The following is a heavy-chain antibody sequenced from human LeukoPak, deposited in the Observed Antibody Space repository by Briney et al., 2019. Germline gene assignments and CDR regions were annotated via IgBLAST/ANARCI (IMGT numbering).Heavy chain of an antibody. CDR1: GGSISMYY. J-gene: IGHJ4*02. V-gene: IGHV4-59*01. CDR3: ARGAGNYLDY. Sequence: SETLSLTCTVSGGSISMYYWNWIRQPPGKGLEWIGYIYHSETTSYNPSLGSRVTISVDTSKNQFSLKLRSVTAADTAVYYCARGAGNYLDYWGQGTLVTVSS. CDR2: IYHSETT.